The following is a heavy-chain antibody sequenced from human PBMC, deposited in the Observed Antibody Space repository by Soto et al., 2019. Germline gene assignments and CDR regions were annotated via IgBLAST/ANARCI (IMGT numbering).Heavy chain of an antibody. CDR1: GGSITSNA. V-gene: IGHV4-4*07. D-gene: IGHD3-10*01. CDR2: VYASGST. J-gene: IGHJ6*02. CDR3: VVLGDFQSYDHTMDV. Sequence: QVQLQESGPGLVRPSETLSLTCSVSGGSITSNAWSWIRQPAGKGLEWIGRVYASGSTNYNPSLKGRVTLSVDTSKNQYSLRLTSVTAADTAVYYCVVLGDFQSYDHTMDVWGQGTTVTVSS.